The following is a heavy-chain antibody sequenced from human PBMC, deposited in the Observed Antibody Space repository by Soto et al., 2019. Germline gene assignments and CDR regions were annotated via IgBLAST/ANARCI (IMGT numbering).Heavy chain of an antibody. V-gene: IGHV4-34*12. D-gene: IGHD3-10*01. CDR3: ARQSEYYYASGRAAPLYGMDV. J-gene: IGHJ6*02. Sequence: SETLSLTCAVYGGSFSGYLWSWIRQPPGKGLEWIGEIIHSGSTNYNPSLKSRVTISIDTSKNQFSLKLSSVTAADTAVYFCARQSEYYYASGRAAPLYGMDVWGQGTTVTVSS. CDR1: GGSFSGYL. CDR2: IIHSGST.